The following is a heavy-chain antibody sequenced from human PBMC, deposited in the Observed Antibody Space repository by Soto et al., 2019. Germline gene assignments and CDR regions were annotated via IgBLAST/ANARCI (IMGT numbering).Heavy chain of an antibody. CDR3: ARGARPKDIVVVVAATPPVYYFDY. V-gene: IGHV4-34*01. J-gene: IGHJ4*02. Sequence: SETLSLTCAVYGGSFSGYYWIWIRQPPGKGLEWIGEINHSGSTNYNPSLKSRVTISVDTSKNQFSLKLSSVTAADTAVYYCARGARPKDIVVVVAATPPVYYFDYWGQGTLVTVSS. CDR2: INHSGST. D-gene: IGHD2-15*01. CDR1: GGSFSGYY.